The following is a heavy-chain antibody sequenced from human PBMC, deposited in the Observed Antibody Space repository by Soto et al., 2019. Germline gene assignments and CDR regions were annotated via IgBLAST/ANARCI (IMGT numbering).Heavy chain of an antibody. J-gene: IGHJ4*02. CDR3: ARGVAVAGISFDY. Sequence: SETLSLTCAVYGGSFSGYYWSWIRQPPGKGLEWIWEINHSGSTNYNPSLKSRVTISVDTSKNQFSLKLSSVTAADTAVYYCARGVAVAGISFDYWGQGTPVTVSS. CDR2: INHSGST. D-gene: IGHD6-19*01. CDR1: GGSFSGYY. V-gene: IGHV4-34*01.